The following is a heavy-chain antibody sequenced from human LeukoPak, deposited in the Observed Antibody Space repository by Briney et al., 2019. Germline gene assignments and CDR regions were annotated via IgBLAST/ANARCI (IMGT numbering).Heavy chain of an antibody. CDR3: ARGWANYYDSNGYHDC. J-gene: IGHJ4*02. D-gene: IGHD3-22*01. CDR1: GYTFTSYG. V-gene: IGHV1-18*01. Sequence: ASVKVSCTASGYTFTSYGISWVRQAPGQGLERMAWISANSGNTNYAQKVQGRVTMTTDTSTSTAYMELRSLRSDDTAVYYCARGWANYYDSNGYHDCWGQGTLVTVSS. CDR2: ISANSGNT.